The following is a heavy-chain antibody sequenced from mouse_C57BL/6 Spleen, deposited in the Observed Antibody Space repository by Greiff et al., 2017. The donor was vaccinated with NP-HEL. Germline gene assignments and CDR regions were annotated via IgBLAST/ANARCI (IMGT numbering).Heavy chain of an antibody. CDR2: LWSGGST. J-gene: IGHJ1*03. V-gene: IGHV2-2*01. CDR3: ARAYYSNYEDWYFDV. D-gene: IGHD2-5*01. CDR1: GFSLTSYG. Sequence: VQLQESGPGLVQPSQSLSITCTVSGFSLTSYGVHWVRQSPGKGLEWLGVLWSGGSTDYNAAIISRLSISKDNSKSQFFFKMNSLQTDDTAIYYCARAYYSNYEDWYFDVWGTGTTVTVSS.